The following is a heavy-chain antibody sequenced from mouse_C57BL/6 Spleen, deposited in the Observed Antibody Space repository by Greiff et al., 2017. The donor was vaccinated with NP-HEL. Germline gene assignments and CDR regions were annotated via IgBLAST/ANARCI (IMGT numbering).Heavy chain of an antibody. CDR2: IYPGSGST. D-gene: IGHD1-3*01. CDR3: SRELDYFDY. J-gene: IGHJ2*01. V-gene: IGHV1-55*01. Sequence: VKLMESGAELVKPGASVKMSCKASGYTFTSYWITWVKQRPGQGLEWIGDIYPGSGSTNYNEKFKSKATLTVDTSSSTAYMQLSSLTSEDSAVYYCSRELDYFDYWGQGTTLTVSS. CDR1: GYTFTSYW.